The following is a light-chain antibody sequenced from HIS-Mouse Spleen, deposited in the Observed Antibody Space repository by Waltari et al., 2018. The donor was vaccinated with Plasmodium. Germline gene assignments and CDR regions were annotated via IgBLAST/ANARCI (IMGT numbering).Light chain of an antibody. J-gene: IGKJ1*01. CDR1: QSISNY. V-gene: IGKV1-39*01. CDR3: QQSYSTWT. CDR2: AAS. Sequence: DIQMTQSPSSLSASVGDRVTITCRASQSISNYLNWYPQKPGKAPKFLSYAASTLQSGVPSRFSGSGSGTDFTLNISSLQPEDFATYYCQQSYSTWTFGQGTKVEIK.